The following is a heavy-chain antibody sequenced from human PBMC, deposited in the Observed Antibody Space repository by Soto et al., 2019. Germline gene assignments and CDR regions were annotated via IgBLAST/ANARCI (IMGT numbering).Heavy chain of an antibody. D-gene: IGHD2-2*01. CDR3: ARLPNDIVVVPAAMRGAFDI. Sequence: QVQLQQWGAGLLKPSETLSLTCAVYGGSFSGYYWSWIRQPPGKGLEWIGEINHSGSTNYNPSLKGRVTISVDTSKNQFSLKLSSVTAADTAVYYCARLPNDIVVVPAAMRGAFDIWGQGTMVTVSS. CDR2: INHSGST. CDR1: GGSFSGYY. V-gene: IGHV4-34*01. J-gene: IGHJ3*02.